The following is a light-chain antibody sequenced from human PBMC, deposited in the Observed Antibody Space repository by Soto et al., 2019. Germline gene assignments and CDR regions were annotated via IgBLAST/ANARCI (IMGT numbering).Light chain of an antibody. CDR3: CSYAGRNDLV. V-gene: IGLV2-8*01. Sequence: QSALTQPPSASGSPGQSVTISCTGTSSDVGGYNYVSWYQQHPGKAPKLIIYEVNERPSGVPDRFSGSKSGNTASLTVSGFQAEDEGDYYCCSYAGRNDLVFGGGTKLTVL. CDR1: SSDVGGYNY. CDR2: EVN. J-gene: IGLJ3*02.